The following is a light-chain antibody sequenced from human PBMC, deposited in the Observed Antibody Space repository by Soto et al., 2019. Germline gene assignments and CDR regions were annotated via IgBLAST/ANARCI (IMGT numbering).Light chain of an antibody. V-gene: IGKV1-27*01. J-gene: IGKJ1*01. CDR1: QGISNY. Sequence: DIQMTQSPSSLSASVGDRVTITCRASQGISNYLAWYQQKPGKVPKLLIYAASTLQSGVPSRFSGSGSGTDFTLIISSVQPEDVATYYWQQYNDAQWTFGPGTKVEIK. CDR3: QQYNDAQWT. CDR2: AAS.